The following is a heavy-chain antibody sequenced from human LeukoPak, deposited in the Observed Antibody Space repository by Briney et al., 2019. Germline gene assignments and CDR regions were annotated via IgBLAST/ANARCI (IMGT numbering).Heavy chain of an antibody. V-gene: IGHV1-69*05. CDR1: GGTFSSYA. Sequence: PRASVKVSCKASGGTFSSYANSWVRQAPGQGLEWMGGIIPIFGTANYAQKFQGRVTITTDESTSTAYMELSSLRSEDTAVYYCATYVVPAAMGGYYYYMDVWGKGTTVTVSS. CDR2: IIPIFGTA. CDR3: ATYVVPAAMGGYYYYMDV. J-gene: IGHJ6*03. D-gene: IGHD2-2*01.